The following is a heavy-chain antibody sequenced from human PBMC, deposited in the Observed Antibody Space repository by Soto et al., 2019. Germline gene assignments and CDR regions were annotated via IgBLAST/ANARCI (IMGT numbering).Heavy chain of an antibody. CDR2: IRDVGSNT. D-gene: IGHD2-21*02. Sequence: GGSLRLSCAASGFTFSSYGMHWVRQAPGKGLEWVAVIRDVGSNTYYAESVKGRFTISRDNSKNTLYLQMNSLRAEDTAVYYCARELDSVVVTAIAGRGYFEHWGQGTMVTVSS. V-gene: IGHV3-33*01. J-gene: IGHJ1*01. CDR1: GFTFSSYG. CDR3: ARELDSVVVTAIAGRGYFEH.